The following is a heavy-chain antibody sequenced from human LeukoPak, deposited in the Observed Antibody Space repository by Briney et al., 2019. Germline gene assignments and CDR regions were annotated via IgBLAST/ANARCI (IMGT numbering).Heavy chain of an antibody. CDR2: IDLSDSYT. CDR1: GYNFTTYW. Sequence: GEPLPIPWQASGYNFTTYWISWGRQMPGKGLEWMGRIDLSDSYTNYSPSFQGHVTNSADKSISTAYLRWSSRKASVTASDYGARRQRPVAFDIWGEGTMVTVSS. V-gene: IGHV5-10-1*01. CDR3: ARRQRPVAFDI. J-gene: IGHJ3*02. D-gene: IGHD6-25*01.